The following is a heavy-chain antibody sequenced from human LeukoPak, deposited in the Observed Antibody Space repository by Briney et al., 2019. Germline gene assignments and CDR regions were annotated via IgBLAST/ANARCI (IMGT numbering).Heavy chain of an antibody. V-gene: IGHV4-34*01. J-gene: IGHJ5*02. D-gene: IGHD2-2*01. Sequence: SETLSLTCAVYGGSFSGYYWSWIRQPPGEGLEWIGEINHSGSTNYNPSLKSRVIISVDTSKSQFSLKLSSVTAADTAVYYCARRAVKGYCSSTSCYGGVDPWGQGTLVTVSS. CDR1: GGSFSGYY. CDR2: INHSGST. CDR3: ARRAVKGYCSSTSCYGGVDP.